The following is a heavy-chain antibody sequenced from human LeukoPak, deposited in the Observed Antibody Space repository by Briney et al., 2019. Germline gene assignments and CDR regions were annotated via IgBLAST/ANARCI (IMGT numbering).Heavy chain of an antibody. CDR3: ARDRNWAFDY. J-gene: IGHJ4*02. Sequence: GGSLRLSCAASGFSFSTYSMNWVRQAPGKGLEWVSYITSSSSNIYYADSVKGRFTISRDNAKNSLYLQMNSLRDEDTAIYYCARDRNWAFDYWGRGTLVTVSS. CDR2: ITSSSSNI. V-gene: IGHV3-48*02. D-gene: IGHD1-1*01. CDR1: GFSFSTYS.